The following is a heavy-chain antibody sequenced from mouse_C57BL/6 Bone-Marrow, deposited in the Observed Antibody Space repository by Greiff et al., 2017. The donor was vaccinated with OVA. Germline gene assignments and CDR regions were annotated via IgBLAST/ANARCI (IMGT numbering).Heavy chain of an antibody. CDR1: GFNIKDDY. J-gene: IGHJ2*01. Sequence: VQLQQSGAELVRPGASVKLSCTASGFNIKDDYMLWVKQRPEQGLEWIGWIDPENGDTEYASKFQGKATITADTSSNTAYLQLSSLTSEDTAVYYCTPNYGSSRGFDYWGQGTTLTVSS. CDR2: IDPENGDT. V-gene: IGHV14-4*01. CDR3: TPNYGSSRGFDY. D-gene: IGHD1-1*01.